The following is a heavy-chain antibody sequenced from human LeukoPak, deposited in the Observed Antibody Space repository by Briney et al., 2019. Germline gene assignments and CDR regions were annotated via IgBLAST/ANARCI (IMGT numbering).Heavy chain of an antibody. D-gene: IGHD6-13*01. CDR1: GFTFSSYG. CDR3: ARTVGLAAAGTRSGFDY. Sequence: TGGSLRLSCAASGFTFSSYGMSWVRQAPGKGLEWVSAISGSGGSTYYADSVKGRFTISRDNAKNSLYLQMNSLRAEDTAVYYGARTVGLAAAGTRSGFDYWGQGTLVTVSS. V-gene: IGHV3-23*01. CDR2: ISGSGGST. J-gene: IGHJ4*02.